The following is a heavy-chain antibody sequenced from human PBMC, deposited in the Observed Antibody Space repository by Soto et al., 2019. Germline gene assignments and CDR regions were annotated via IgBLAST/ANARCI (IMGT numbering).Heavy chain of an antibody. CDR2: IYHSGNT. Sequence: QVQLQESGPGLVKPSGTLSLTCAVSGDSISSSNWWSWVRQPPGKGLEWIGEIYHSGNTNYNPSLQGLFTISVDQSKTQFSRKLTSVTAADTAVYYCARLDGFGYWGQGTLVTVSS. V-gene: IGHV4-4*02. CDR3: ARLDGFGY. CDR1: GDSISSSNW. J-gene: IGHJ4*02. D-gene: IGHD1-1*01.